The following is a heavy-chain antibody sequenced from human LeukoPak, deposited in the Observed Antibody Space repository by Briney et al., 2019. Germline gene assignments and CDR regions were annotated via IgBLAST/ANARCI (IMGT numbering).Heavy chain of an antibody. D-gene: IGHD1-7*01. V-gene: IGHV4-39*01. CDR1: GGSMRSSSFY. J-gene: IGHJ4*02. CDR3: ARRPHNGNSREDLDY. CDR2: IYYSANT. Sequence: PSETLSLTCTVSGGSMRSSSFYWSWIRQPPGKGLEWIGSIYYSANTHYNPSLKSRVTISVDTSKHQFSLNLSAVTAADTAVYYCARRPHNGNSREDLDYWGQGTLVTVSS.